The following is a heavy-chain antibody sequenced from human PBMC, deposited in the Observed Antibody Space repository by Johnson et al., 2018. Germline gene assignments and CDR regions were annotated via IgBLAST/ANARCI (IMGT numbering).Heavy chain of an antibody. D-gene: IGHD2-21*02. Sequence: VQLVESGGGLIQPGGSLRLSCAASEFTVSRNYMSWVRQATGKGLEWVSVIYSDGSTYYTDSVAGRFTISRDNSKNTLYWQMNSLGTEDTAVYYCARGADPYCGGDCCFQDWGQGTLVTVSS. CDR2: IYSDGST. J-gene: IGHJ1*01. CDR1: EFTVSRNY. CDR3: ARGADPYCGGDCCFQD. V-gene: IGHV3-53*01.